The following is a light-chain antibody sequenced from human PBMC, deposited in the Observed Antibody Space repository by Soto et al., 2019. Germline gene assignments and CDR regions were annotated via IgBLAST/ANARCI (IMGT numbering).Light chain of an antibody. CDR2: GAS. CDR3: QQYNDWPPT. Sequence: EIVMTHSPATLSASPCEGATLSFRASQSVRSNLAWYQQKPGQAPRLLIYGASTRATGIPARFSGSGSGTEFTLSIGSLQSEDFAVYYCQQYNDWPPTFGQGTKVDIK. J-gene: IGKJ1*01. CDR1: QSVRSN. V-gene: IGKV3-15*01.